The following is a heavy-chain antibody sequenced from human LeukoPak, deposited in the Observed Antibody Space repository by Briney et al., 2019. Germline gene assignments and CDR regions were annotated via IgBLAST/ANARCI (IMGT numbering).Heavy chain of an antibody. CDR1: GFTFSSYG. J-gene: IGHJ6*03. CDR2: ITSSSIYG. Sequence: GGSLRLSCAASGFTFSSYGMNSVGQAPGKGGEWVSSITSSSIYGYYVDSVKGRLTISRDNAKKSLYLQMNSLRAEDTAVYYCTRGAAVPVHFKERVKYYMDVWGKGTTVTVSS. D-gene: IGHD2-2*01. V-gene: IGHV3-21*01. CDR3: TRGAAVPVHFKERVKYYMDV.